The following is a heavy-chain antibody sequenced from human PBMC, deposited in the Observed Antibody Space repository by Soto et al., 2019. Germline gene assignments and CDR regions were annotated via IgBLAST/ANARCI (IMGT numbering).Heavy chain of an antibody. CDR3: VRDYYYDSSGSDAFDI. D-gene: IGHD3-22*01. J-gene: IGHJ3*02. CDR1: GYIFTSYA. V-gene: IGHV1-3*01. Sequence: ASVKVSCKASGYIFTSYAIHWVRQAPGQGLEWMGWINAGNGNTKYLQKIQGRLTITRDTSATTAYMELSSLRFEDTAVYYCVRDYYYDSSGSDAFDIWG. CDR2: INAGNGNT.